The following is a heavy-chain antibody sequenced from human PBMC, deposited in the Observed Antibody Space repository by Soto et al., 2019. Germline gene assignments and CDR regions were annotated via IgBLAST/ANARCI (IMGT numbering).Heavy chain of an antibody. V-gene: IGHV1-69*12. Sequence: QVQLVQSGAEVKKPGSSVKVSCKASGGTFSSYAISWVRQAPGQGLEWMGGIIPIFGTANYAQKFQGRVTITADESTSXXYXEXXSLRSEDTAVYYCARDTLLRESCISTSCYYNWFDPWGQGTLVTVSS. CDR2: IIPIFGTA. CDR1: GGTFSSYA. D-gene: IGHD2-2*01. CDR3: ARDTLLRESCISTSCYYNWFDP. J-gene: IGHJ5*02.